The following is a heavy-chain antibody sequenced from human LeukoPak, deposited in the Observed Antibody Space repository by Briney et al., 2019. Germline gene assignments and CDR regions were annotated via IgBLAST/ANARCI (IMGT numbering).Heavy chain of an antibody. Sequence: GGSLRLSCTASGFTFGDYAMSWFRQAPGKGLEWVSVIYSGGSTYYADSVKGRFTISRDNSKNTLNLQMNSLRAEDTAVYYCARDQQLDFDYWGQGTLVTVSS. D-gene: IGHD6-13*01. V-gene: IGHV3-53*01. CDR1: GFTFGDYA. J-gene: IGHJ4*02. CDR2: IYSGGST. CDR3: ARDQQLDFDY.